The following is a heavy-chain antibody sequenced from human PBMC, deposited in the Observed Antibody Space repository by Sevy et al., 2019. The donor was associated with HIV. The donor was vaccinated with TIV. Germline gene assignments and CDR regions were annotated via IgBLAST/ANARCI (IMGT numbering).Heavy chain of an antibody. CDR1: GGTFSSYA. V-gene: IGHV1-69*13. CDR3: ARYDSSGYEGGAFDI. CDR2: IIPIFGTA. Sequence: ASVKVSCKASGGTFSSYAISWVRQAPGQGLEWMGGIIPIFGTANYAQKFQGRVTITAEESTVTAYMELSSLRSEDPAVYYCARYDSSGYEGGAFDIWGQGTMVTVSS. D-gene: IGHD3-22*01. J-gene: IGHJ3*02.